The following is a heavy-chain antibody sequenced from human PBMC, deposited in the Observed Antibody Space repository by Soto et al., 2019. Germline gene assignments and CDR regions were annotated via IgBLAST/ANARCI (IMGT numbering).Heavy chain of an antibody. CDR3: AVLTTVTDADY. Sequence: EVQLLESGGGLVQPGGSLRLSCAASGFMFSSYVMSWVRQAPGKGLEWVSGVSGSGSRTYYADSVKGRFSISRDNSRNRLYLHLNSVRAEDTAVYYCAVLTTVTDADYWGQGTLVTVPS. D-gene: IGHD4-17*01. V-gene: IGHV3-23*01. CDR1: GFMFSSYV. CDR2: VSGSGSRT. J-gene: IGHJ4*02.